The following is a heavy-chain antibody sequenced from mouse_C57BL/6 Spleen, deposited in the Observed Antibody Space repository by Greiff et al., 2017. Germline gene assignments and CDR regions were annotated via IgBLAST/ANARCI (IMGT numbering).Heavy chain of an antibody. CDR3: ATMVTTKVFAY. V-gene: IGHV1-82*01. CDR1: GYAFSSSW. Sequence: QVQLKESGPELVKPGASVKISCKASGYAFSSSWMNWVKQRPGKGLEWIGRIYPGDGDTNYNGKFKGKATLTADKSSSTAYMQLSSLTSEDSAVYFCATMVTTKVFAYWGQGTLVTVSA. CDR2: IYPGDGDT. D-gene: IGHD2-2*01. J-gene: IGHJ3*01.